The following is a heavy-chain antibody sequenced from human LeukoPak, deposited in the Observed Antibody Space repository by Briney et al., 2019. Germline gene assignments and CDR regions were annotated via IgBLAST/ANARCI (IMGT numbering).Heavy chain of an antibody. V-gene: IGHV3-74*01. CDR2: TNSDGGST. J-gene: IGHJ3*01. CDR1: GFTLGSYW. CDR3: STKGPSSPFD. Sequence: GGSLRLSCAASGFTLGSYWMHWVRQAPGKGLVWVSRTNSDGGSTSYADSVKGRFTISRDNAKNTLFLQMNSLKTEDTAVYYCSTKGPSSPFD. D-gene: IGHD3-16*02.